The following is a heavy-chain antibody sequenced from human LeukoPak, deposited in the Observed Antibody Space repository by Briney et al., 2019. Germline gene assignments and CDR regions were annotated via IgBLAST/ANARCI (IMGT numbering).Heavy chain of an antibody. CDR3: AKDPSVGATRD. CDR1: GFTFSSYG. D-gene: IGHD1-26*01. Sequence: QPGRSLTLSCAASGFTFSSYGMHWVRQAPGKGLEWVAVISYDGSNKYYADSVKGRFTISRDNSKNTLYLQMNSLRAEDTAVYYCAKDPSVGATRDWGQGTLVTVSS. CDR2: ISYDGSNK. J-gene: IGHJ4*02. V-gene: IGHV3-30*18.